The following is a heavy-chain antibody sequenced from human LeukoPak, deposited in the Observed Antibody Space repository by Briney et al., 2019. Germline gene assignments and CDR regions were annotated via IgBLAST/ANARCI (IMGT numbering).Heavy chain of an antibody. CDR1: GFTFSSYA. V-gene: IGHV3-30-3*01. Sequence: GRSLRLSCAASGFTFSSYAMHWVRQAPGEGLEWVAVISYDGSNKYYADSVKGRFTISRDNSKNTLYLQMNSLRAEDTAMYYCARDRELLQLDYWGQGTLVTVSS. CDR2: ISYDGSNK. CDR3: ARDRELLQLDY. D-gene: IGHD1-26*01. J-gene: IGHJ4*02.